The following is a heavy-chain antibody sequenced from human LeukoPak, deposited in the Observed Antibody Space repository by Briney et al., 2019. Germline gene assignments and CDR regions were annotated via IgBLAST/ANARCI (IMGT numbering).Heavy chain of an antibody. D-gene: IGHD2-15*01. J-gene: IGHJ3*02. Sequence: KASETLSLTCTVSGGSISSYYWSWIRQPPGKGLEWIGYIYYSGSTNYNPSLKSRVTMSVDTSKNQFSLKLSSVTAADTAVYYCARPILAHDAFDIWGQGTMVTVSS. CDR3: ARPILAHDAFDI. V-gene: IGHV4-59*12. CDR2: IYYSGST. CDR1: GGSISSYY.